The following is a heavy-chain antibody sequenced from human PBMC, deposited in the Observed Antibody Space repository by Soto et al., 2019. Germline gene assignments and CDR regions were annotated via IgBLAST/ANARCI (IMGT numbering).Heavy chain of an antibody. CDR1: GFTFSSYG. Sequence: GGSLRLSCAASGFTFSSYGMHWVRQAPGKGLEWVAVIWYDGSSKYYADSVKGRFTISRDNSKNTLYLQMNSLRAEDTAVYYCARDPPTDIVVPAAITNYYYYGMDVWCEGTTVTVSS. J-gene: IGHJ6*04. D-gene: IGHD2-2*01. CDR2: IWYDGSSK. V-gene: IGHV3-33*01. CDR3: ARDPPTDIVVPAAITNYYYYGMDV.